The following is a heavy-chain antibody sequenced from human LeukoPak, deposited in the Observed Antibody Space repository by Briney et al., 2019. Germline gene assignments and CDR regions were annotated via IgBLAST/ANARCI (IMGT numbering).Heavy chain of an antibody. D-gene: IGHD6-19*01. CDR1: GVSISNFY. J-gene: IGHJ3*02. V-gene: IGHV4-4*07. Sequence: SETLSLTCTVSGVSISNFYWSWIRQPAGKTLEWIGRIYTSGSTNYNPSLKSRVTMSVDTSKNQFSLKLSSVTAADTAVYYCARGPQGLVTDDAFDIWGQGTMVTVSS. CDR3: ARGPQGLVTDDAFDI. CDR2: IYTSGST.